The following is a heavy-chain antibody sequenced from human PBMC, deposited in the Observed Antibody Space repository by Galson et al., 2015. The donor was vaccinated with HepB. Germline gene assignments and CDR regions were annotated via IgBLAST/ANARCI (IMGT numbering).Heavy chain of an antibody. D-gene: IGHD5-12*01. J-gene: IGHJ4*02. CDR3: TRGNEGYGNFDQ. CDR2: MKYDGTGI. Sequence: SLRLSCAASGFTLRGFRMHWVRQVPGKGLVWVSRMKYDGTGIYYADFVKGRITISIDNAKDTLYLQMNSLGVDDAAVYFCTRGNEGYGNFDQWGQGTLVTVSS. CDR1: GFTLRGFR. V-gene: IGHV3-74*01.